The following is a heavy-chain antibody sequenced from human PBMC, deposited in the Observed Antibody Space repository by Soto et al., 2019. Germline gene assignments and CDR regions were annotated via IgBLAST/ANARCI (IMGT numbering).Heavy chain of an antibody. Sequence: QVQLVESGGGVVQPGRSLRLSCAASGFTFSSYAMHWVRQAPGKGLEWVAVISYDGSNKYYADSVKGRFTISRDNSNNTLYLQMNSLRAEDTAVYYCARDCPRELYGPSYYFDYWGQGTLVTVSS. CDR3: ARDCPRELYGPSYYFDY. V-gene: IGHV3-30-3*01. D-gene: IGHD3-10*01. CDR2: ISYDGSNK. CDR1: GFTFSSYA. J-gene: IGHJ4*02.